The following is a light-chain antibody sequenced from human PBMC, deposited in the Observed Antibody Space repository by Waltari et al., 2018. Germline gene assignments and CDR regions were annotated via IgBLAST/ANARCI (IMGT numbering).Light chain of an antibody. CDR2: EVS. CDR1: SSDVGGYNY. J-gene: IGLJ3*02. CDR3: SSYTSSSTLG. V-gene: IGLV2-14*01. Sequence: QSALTQPASVSGSPGQSITISCTGTSSDVGGYNYVSWYQQNPGKAPKLMIYEVSNRPSGVSNRFSGSKSGNTASLTISGLQAEDEADYYCSSYTSSSTLGFGGGTKLTVL.